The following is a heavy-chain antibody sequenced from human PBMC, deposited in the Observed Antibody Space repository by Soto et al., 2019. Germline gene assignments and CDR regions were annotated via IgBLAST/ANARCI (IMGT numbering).Heavy chain of an antibody. CDR2: IWYDGSNK. CDR3: ARDPLGNGYYGSGSYYTLYYYYYMDV. D-gene: IGHD3-10*01. V-gene: IGHV3-33*01. CDR1: GFTFSSYG. J-gene: IGHJ6*03. Sequence: QVQLVESGGGVVQPGRSLRLSCAASGFTFSSYGMHWVRQAPGKGLEWVAVIWYDGSNKYYADSVKGRFTIFRDNSKNTLYLQMNSLRAEDTAVYYCARDPLGNGYYGSGSYYTLYYYYYMDVWGKGTTVTVSS.